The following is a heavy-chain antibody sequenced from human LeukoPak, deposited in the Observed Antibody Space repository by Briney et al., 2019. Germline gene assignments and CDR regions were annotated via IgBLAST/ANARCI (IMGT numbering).Heavy chain of an antibody. D-gene: IGHD3-3*01. Sequence: ASVKVSCKASGYTFTSYDINWVRQATGQGLEWMGWMDPNSGNTGYAQKFQGRVTMTRNTSISTAYMELSSLRSEDTAVYYCARVGFGVVIGDSAHFDYWGQGTLVTVSS. J-gene: IGHJ4*02. CDR1: GYTFTSYD. CDR3: ARVGFGVVIGDSAHFDY. CDR2: MDPNSGNT. V-gene: IGHV1-8*01.